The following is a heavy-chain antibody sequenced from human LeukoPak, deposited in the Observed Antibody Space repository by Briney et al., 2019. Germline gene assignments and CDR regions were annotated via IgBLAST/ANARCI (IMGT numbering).Heavy chain of an antibody. J-gene: IGHJ4*02. CDR3: RTLPRRSENYLNY. CDR2: IYYGGNT. D-gene: IGHD2-15*01. CDR1: GDSVSSSNYC. Sequence: SETLSLTCAVSGDSVSSSNYCWSWIRQPPGKGLEWIGYIYYGGNTNYNPSLQSRVTISVDTSKSQFSLKLSSVTAADTAVYYGRTLPRRSENYLNYWGQETLVT. V-gene: IGHV4-61*01.